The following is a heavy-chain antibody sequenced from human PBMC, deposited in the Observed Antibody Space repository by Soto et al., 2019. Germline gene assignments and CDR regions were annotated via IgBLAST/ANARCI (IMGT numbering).Heavy chain of an antibody. J-gene: IGHJ5*02. CDR3: ARERTYNWFEP. V-gene: IGHV4-61*01. CDR2: IYYSGST. CDR1: GGSVSSGSYY. Sequence: PSETLSLTCTVSGGSVSSGSYYWSWIRQPPGKGLEWIGYIYYSGSTNYNPSLKRRVTISVDTSKNQFSLKLSSVTAADTAVYYCARERTYNWFEPRGQGTLVTVPS.